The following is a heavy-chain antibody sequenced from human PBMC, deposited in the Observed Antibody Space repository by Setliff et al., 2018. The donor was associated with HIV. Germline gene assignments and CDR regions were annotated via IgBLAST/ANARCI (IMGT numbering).Heavy chain of an antibody. CDR2: INNSGST. CDR3: ARSSLGVGSKDLQV. J-gene: IGHJ1*01. CDR1: GGSFSGYH. Sequence: SETLSLTCAVYGGSFSGYHWSWIRQPPGKGLEWMGDINNSGSTSYNPSLKSRVTISLDTSKNQFSLKLTSVTAADTAVYYCARSSLGVGSKDLQVWGQGTLVTVSS. V-gene: IGHV4-34*01. D-gene: IGHD1-26*01.